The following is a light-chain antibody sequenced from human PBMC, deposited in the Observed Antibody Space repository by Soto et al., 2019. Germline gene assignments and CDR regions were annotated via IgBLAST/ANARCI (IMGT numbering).Light chain of an antibody. V-gene: IGKV1-33*01. CDR3: QQYDSLPYT. Sequence: DIQMTQSPSSLSASVGDRVTITCQASQDIFNYLNWYQQKPGKAPKLLIYAASDLETGVPSRFSGGGSGTDFTFTISSLQPEDIATYSCQQYDSLPYTFGQGTKLELK. CDR1: QDIFNY. CDR2: AAS. J-gene: IGKJ2*01.